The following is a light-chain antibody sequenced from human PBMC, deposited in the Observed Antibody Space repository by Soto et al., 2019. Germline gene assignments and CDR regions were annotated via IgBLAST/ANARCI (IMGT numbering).Light chain of an antibody. J-gene: IGKJ1*01. Sequence: EIVLTQSPGTLSLSPGERATLSCRASQSISSNYLAWCQQKPGQAPSLLMYGASRRASGIPERFSGSGSGTDFTLTISRLEPEDFAVYYCQQYSSSPRTFGQGTKVEIK. CDR2: GAS. CDR3: QQYSSSPRT. V-gene: IGKV3-20*01. CDR1: QSISSNY.